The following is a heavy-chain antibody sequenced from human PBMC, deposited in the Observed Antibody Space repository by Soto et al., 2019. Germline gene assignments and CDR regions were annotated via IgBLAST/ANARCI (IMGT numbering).Heavy chain of an antibody. CDR1: GGSISSYY. CDR2: VYNGATT. Sequence: SETLSLTCIVSGGSISSYYWTWTRQPPGKGLEWIGCVYNGATTSYNPSLKSRVTISVDTSKNQFSLKLSSVTAADTAVYYCARGRIQLWYPFDYWGQGTLVTVSS. CDR3: ARGRIQLWYPFDY. J-gene: IGHJ4*02. V-gene: IGHV4-59*01. D-gene: IGHD5-18*01.